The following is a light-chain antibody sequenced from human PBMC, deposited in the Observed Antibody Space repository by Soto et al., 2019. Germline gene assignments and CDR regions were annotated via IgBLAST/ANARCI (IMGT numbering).Light chain of an antibody. CDR1: RSDIGDSNF. CDR3: GSYAGNTNLG. Sequence: QSVLTQPPSASGSPGRSVTISCTGTRSDIGDSNFVSWYQQHPGEAPKLLIFEINKRPSGVPGRFSGSKSGNTASLTVSGLQAEDEADYYCGSYAGNTNLGFGTGTKVTVL. J-gene: IGLJ1*01. CDR2: EIN. V-gene: IGLV2-8*01.